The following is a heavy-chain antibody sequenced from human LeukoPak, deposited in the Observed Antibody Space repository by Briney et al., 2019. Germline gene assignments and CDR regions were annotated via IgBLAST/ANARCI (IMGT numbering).Heavy chain of an antibody. CDR3: ARVGGTNYYYYGMDV. J-gene: IGHJ6*02. V-gene: IGHV4-59*01. Sequence: PSETLSLTCTVSGGSISSYYWSWIRQPPGKGLQWIGYIYYSWSTNYNPSLKSRVTISVDTSKNQFSLKLSSVTAADMAVYYCARVGGTNYYYYGMDVWGQGTTVTVSS. CDR1: GGSISSYY. CDR2: IYYSWST. D-gene: IGHD3-10*01.